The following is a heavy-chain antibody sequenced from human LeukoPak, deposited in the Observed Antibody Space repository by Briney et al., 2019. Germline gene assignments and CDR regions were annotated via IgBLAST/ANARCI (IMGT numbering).Heavy chain of an antibody. J-gene: IGHJ5*02. D-gene: IGHD5-18*01. V-gene: IGHV3-23*01. CDR1: GFAFSNYA. CDR2: ISYTGGSR. CDR3: AKAYSYGPNWFDP. Sequence: GGSLRLSCDSSGFAFSNYAMTWVRQAPGKGLEWVASISYTGGSRRYADSVKGRFTISRDNSKNTLYLQMNSLRAEDTAVYYCAKAYSYGPNWFDPWGQGTLVTVSS.